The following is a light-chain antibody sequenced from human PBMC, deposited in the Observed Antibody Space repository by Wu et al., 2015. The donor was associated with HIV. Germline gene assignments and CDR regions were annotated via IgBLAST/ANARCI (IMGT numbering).Light chain of an antibody. CDR1: PGMSTS. CDR2: DAS. V-gene: IGKV1-13*02. Sequence: AIQLTQFPSSLSASVGDSVTMTCRASPGMSTSLAWYQQKTGKPPKLLIFDASSLQTGVPSRFRGSGSGTDFSLTISSLQPEDFGTYYCQTVQFFPGFGGGTKGGDE. J-gene: IGKJ4*01. CDR3: QTVQFFPG.